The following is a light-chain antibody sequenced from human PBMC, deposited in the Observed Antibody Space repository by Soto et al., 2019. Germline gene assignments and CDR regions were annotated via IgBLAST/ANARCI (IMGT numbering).Light chain of an antibody. J-gene: IGKJ1*01. Sequence: EIVLTQSPGTLSLSPGDRATLSCRASQSVSSSYLAWYQQRPGQAPRLLIFGAASRATGIPDRFSGSGSGTDFTLTINRLEPEDFAVYYCQYYADSLWTFGQGTKVEIK. V-gene: IGKV3-20*01. CDR1: QSVSSSY. CDR2: GAA. CDR3: QYYADSLWT.